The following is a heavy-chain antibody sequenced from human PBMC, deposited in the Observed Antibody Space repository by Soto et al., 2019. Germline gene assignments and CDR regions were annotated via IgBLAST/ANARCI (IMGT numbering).Heavy chain of an antibody. CDR2: IIPIFGTA. J-gene: IGHJ4*02. CDR1: GGTFSSYA. CDR3: ASYEMATTRAGAFDY. D-gene: IGHD5-12*01. Sequence: QVQLVQSGAEVKKPGSSVKVSCKASGGTFSSYAISWVQQAPGQGLEWMGGIIPIFGTANYAQKFQGRVTITADESTSTAYMELSSLRSEDTAVYYCASYEMATTRAGAFDYWGQGTLVTVSS. V-gene: IGHV1-69*01.